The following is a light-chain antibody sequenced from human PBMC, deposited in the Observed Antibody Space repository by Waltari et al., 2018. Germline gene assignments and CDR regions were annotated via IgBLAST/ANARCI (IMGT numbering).Light chain of an antibody. CDR1: ISDVGACKL. CDR2: DVS. V-gene: IGLV2-14*03. J-gene: IGLJ1*01. Sequence: QSALAQPASVSGSPGQSITTSCTGPISDVGACKLASWSQQQPAKAPKLILFDVSDRPSGVSNRFSGSKSGNTAALTISGLRAEDEADYYCSSYTSRSTGVFGSGTRVSVL. CDR3: SSYTSRSTGV.